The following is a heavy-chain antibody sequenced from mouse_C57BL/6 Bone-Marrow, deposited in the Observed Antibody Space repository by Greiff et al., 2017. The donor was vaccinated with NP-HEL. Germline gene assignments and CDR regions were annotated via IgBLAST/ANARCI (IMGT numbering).Heavy chain of an antibody. CDR1: GFTFSDYG. V-gene: IGHV5-17*01. CDR3: ARHYSNSPYYFDY. D-gene: IGHD2-5*01. Sequence: EVKLVESGGGLVKPGGSLKLSCAASGFTFSDYGMHWVRQAPEKGLEWVAYISSGSSTIYYADTVKGRFTISRDNAKNTLFLQMTSLRSEDTAMYYCARHYSNSPYYFDYWGQGTTLTVSS. J-gene: IGHJ2*01. CDR2: ISSGSSTI.